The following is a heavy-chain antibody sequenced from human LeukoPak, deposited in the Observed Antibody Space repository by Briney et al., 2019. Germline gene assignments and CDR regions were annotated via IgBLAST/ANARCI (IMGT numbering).Heavy chain of an antibody. V-gene: IGHV1-18*01. CDR1: GYTFTSYG. CDR3: ARVAMSGIGSDDF. D-gene: IGHD1-26*01. J-gene: IGHJ4*02. Sequence: GASVTVSCKASGYTFTSYGISWVRQAPGQGLEWMGWINPYSGDTNYAQKFQGRVTMTRDTSISTAYMELSSLKSDDTAVYYCARVAMSGIGSDDFWGQGTLVTASS. CDR2: INPYSGDT.